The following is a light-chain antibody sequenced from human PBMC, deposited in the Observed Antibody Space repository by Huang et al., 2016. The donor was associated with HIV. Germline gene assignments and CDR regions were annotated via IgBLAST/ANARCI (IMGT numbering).Light chain of an antibody. J-gene: IGKJ2*01. CDR2: DAS. CDR3: QQYGDSPLYA. V-gene: IGKV3-20*01. CDR1: QTCSSSY. Sequence: IVLTQSPGTLSLSPGERATLSCRASQTCSSSYLAWYQQRPGQAPSLLIYDASNRAPGVPDRFSGSGSGTDFTLTITRLEPEDFAVYYCQQYGDSPLYAFGQGTRLEL.